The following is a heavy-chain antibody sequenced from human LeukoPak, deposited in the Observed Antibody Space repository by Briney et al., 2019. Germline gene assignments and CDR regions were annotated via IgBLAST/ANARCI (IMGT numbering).Heavy chain of an antibody. CDR3: VGYSGSYSGDY. CDR2: IYYSGST. D-gene: IGHD1-26*01. CDR1: GGSISSSSYY. J-gene: IGHJ4*02. V-gene: IGHV4-39*01. Sequence: PSETLSLTCTVSGGSISSSSYYWGWIRQPPGKGLEWIGSIYYSGSTYYNPSLKSRVTISVDTSKNQFSLKLSSVTAADTAVYYCVGYSGSYSGDYWGQGTLVTVSS.